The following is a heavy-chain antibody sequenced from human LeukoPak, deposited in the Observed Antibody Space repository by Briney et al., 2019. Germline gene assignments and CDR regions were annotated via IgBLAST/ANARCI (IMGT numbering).Heavy chain of an antibody. CDR1: GFTLSSYA. V-gene: IGHV3-23*01. CDR3: AKAPVTTCSGAYCYPFDY. Sequence: SGGSLRLSCAASGFTLSSYAMSWVRQGPGKGLEWVSAISVSGNTYHADSVKGRFTISRDSYKNTLYPQMNSLRAEDAAVYYCAKAPVTTCSGAYCYPFDYWGQGTLVTVSS. CDR2: ISVSGNT. D-gene: IGHD2-15*01. J-gene: IGHJ4*02.